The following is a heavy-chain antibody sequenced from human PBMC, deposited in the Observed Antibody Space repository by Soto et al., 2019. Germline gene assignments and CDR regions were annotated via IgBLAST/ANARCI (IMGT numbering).Heavy chain of an antibody. D-gene: IGHD5-12*01. J-gene: IGHJ4*02. CDR3: ARDSPGNSGYEYYFDY. CDR1: GGTFSSYA. CDR2: IIPIFGTA. Sequence: GXSVKVSCKASGGTFSSYAISWVRQAPVQGLEWMGGIIPIFGTANYAQKFQGRVTITADESTSTAYMELSSLRSEDTAVYYCARDSPGNSGYEYYFDYWGQGTLVTVSS. V-gene: IGHV1-69*01.